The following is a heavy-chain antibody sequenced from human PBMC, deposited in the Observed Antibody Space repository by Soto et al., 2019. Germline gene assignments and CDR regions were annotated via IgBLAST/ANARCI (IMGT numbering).Heavy chain of an antibody. CDR1: GYSFTSYW. Sequence: GESLKISCKGSGYSFTSYWIGWVRQMPGKGLEWMGIIYPGDSDTRYSPSFQGQVTISADKSISTAYLQWSSLKASDTAMYYCARQASSYSTILYYYYYGMDVWGQGTTVTVSS. V-gene: IGHV5-51*01. D-gene: IGHD1-26*01. CDR2: IYPGDSDT. CDR3: ARQASSYSTILYYYYYGMDV. J-gene: IGHJ6*02.